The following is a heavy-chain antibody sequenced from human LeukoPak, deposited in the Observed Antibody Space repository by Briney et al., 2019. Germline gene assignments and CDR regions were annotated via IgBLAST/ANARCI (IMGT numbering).Heavy chain of an antibody. V-gene: IGHV3-48*01. CDR2: VSSSRTTI. J-gene: IGHJ4*02. CDR1: GFTFSTFG. CDR3: ARMSTGYYDDY. D-gene: IGHD3-9*01. Sequence: GGSLRLSCVASGFTFSTFGMNWVRQAPGKGLEWVSYVSSSRTTIYYADSVKGRSTISRDDAKSSLYLQMNCLRAEDTALYYCARMSTGYYDDYWGQGTLVAVSS.